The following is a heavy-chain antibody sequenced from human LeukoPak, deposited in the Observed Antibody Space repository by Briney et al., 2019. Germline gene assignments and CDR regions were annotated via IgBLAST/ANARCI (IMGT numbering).Heavy chain of an antibody. CDR3: ATSTLILRLIFDY. Sequence: PGGSLRLSCAASGFTFSTYAMTWVRQAPGKGLEWVSTINSGGSTYYADSVKGRFIISRDNSKDTLYLQMNSLRAEDTAVYYCATSTLILRLIFDYWGQGTLVTVSS. V-gene: IGHV3-23*01. CDR2: INSGGST. D-gene: IGHD4-17*01. J-gene: IGHJ4*02. CDR1: GFTFSTYA.